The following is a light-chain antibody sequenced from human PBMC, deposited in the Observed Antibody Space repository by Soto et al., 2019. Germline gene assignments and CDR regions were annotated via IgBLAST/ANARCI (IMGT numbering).Light chain of an antibody. CDR3: QQYGSSPFT. Sequence: EIVLTQSPGTLSLSPGERATLSCWASQSISSNYLAWYQQKPGPPPRLLISGSSIRATGIPKRFSGSASGTNFTLTISSLEPEDFAVFYCQQYGSSPFTFGPGTKVDFK. V-gene: IGKV3-20*01. CDR2: GSS. CDR1: QSISSNY. J-gene: IGKJ3*01.